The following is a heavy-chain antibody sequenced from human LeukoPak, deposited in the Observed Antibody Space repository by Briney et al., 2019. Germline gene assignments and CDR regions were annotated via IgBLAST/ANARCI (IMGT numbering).Heavy chain of an antibody. CDR2: ISGSGGST. Sequence: PGRSLRLSCAASGFTFSSYAMSWVRQAPGKGLEWASAISGSGGSTYYADSVKGRFTISRDNSKNTLYLQMNSLRAEDTAVYYCAPGYCSSTSCQAPDYWGQGTLVTASS. J-gene: IGHJ4*02. CDR3: APGYCSSTSCQAPDY. CDR1: GFTFSSYA. V-gene: IGHV3-23*01. D-gene: IGHD2-2*01.